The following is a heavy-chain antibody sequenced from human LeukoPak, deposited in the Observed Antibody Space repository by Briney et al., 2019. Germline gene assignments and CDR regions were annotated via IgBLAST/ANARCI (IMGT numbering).Heavy chain of an antibody. CDR2: INHSGST. Sequence: SETLSLTCAVYGGSFSGYYWSWIRQPPGKGLEWIGEINHSGSTNYNPSLKSRVTISVDTSKNQFSLKLSSVTAADTAVYYCARGIGSDIVVVPAAVYFDYWGQGTLVTVSS. V-gene: IGHV4-34*01. CDR1: GGSFSGYY. CDR3: ARGIGSDIVVVPAAVYFDY. D-gene: IGHD2-2*01. J-gene: IGHJ4*02.